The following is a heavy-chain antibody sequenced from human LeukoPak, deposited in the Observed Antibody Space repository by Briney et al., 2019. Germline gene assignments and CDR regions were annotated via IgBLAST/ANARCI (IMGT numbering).Heavy chain of an antibody. CDR1: GDSISSNF. CDR2: VRSSGST. J-gene: IGHJ3*02. CDR3: ARLQSDAFDM. V-gene: IGHV4-4*07. Sequence: SSETLSLTCTVSGDSISSNFWSWIRQPAGKGLEWVGRVRSSGSTSYNPSLKSRVTMSIDTSKNQFSLHLCSVTAADTAVYYCARLQSDAFDMWGQGTLVTVSS.